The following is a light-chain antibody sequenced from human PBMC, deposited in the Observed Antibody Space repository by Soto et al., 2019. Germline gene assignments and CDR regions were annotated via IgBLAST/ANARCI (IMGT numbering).Light chain of an antibody. Sequence: EILMTQSPATLSVSPGESATLSCRASQSVSSSLAWYQQKPGQAPRLLIYGASTRATGVPARFSGSGSGTEFALTISSLQSEDFAVYYCQQCYNWPLTFGGGTKVEIK. CDR1: QSVSSS. CDR3: QQCYNWPLT. CDR2: GAS. V-gene: IGKV3-15*01. J-gene: IGKJ4*01.